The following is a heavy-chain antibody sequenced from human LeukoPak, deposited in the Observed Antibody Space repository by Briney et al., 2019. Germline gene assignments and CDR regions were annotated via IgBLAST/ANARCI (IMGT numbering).Heavy chain of an antibody. J-gene: IGHJ4*02. CDR3: ARARWYSCDY. D-gene: IGHD5-24*01. CDR2: TNSDGSSR. V-gene: IGHV3-74*01. CDR1: GFTFSGHW. Sequence: GGSLRLSCAVSGFTFSGHWMFWVRQAPGKGLEWVSSTNSDGSSRGYTDSVKGRFTVSRDNAKRTLYLQMNSLRGQDTAVYYCARARWYSCDYWGQGTLVTVSS.